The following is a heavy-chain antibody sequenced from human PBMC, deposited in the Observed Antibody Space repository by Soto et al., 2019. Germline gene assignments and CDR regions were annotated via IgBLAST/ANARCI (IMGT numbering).Heavy chain of an antibody. Sequence: QVQLVQSGAEVKKPGASVKVSCKASGYTFTSYGISWVRQAPGQGLERMGWISAYYGNTNYAQKLQGRVTMTTDTPTSAAYIELRSLRSDDTAVYYCARDRYGYYGSGSSANYWGQGTLVTVS. J-gene: IGHJ4*02. CDR1: GYTFTSYG. V-gene: IGHV1-18*01. CDR3: ARDRYGYYGSGSSANY. CDR2: ISAYYGNT. D-gene: IGHD3-10*01.